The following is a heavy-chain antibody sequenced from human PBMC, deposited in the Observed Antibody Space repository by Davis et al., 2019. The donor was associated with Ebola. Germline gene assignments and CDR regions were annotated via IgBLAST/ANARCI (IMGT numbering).Heavy chain of an antibody. CDR2: IYYSGST. CDR3: ARLLIYNYDGSVYSSPYYIDY. Sequence: SETLSLTCTVSGGSITSSDYYWGWIRQPPGKGLEWIGSIYYSGSTYYNPSLKSRVTISVDTSKNQFSLKLTSVTAADTAVYYCARLLIYNYDGSVYSSPYYIDYWGQGTLVTVSS. V-gene: IGHV4-39*01. CDR1: GGSITSSDYY. D-gene: IGHD3-22*01. J-gene: IGHJ4*02.